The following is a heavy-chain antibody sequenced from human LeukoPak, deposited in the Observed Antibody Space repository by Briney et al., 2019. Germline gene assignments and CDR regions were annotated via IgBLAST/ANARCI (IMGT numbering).Heavy chain of an antibody. CDR1: GFTFSNYW. D-gene: IGHD2-2*01. V-gene: IGHV3-7*01. Sequence: GGSLRLSCAASGFTFSNYWMTWVRQAPGKGLEWVANIKEDGSEKYYGDSVKGRFTISRDDAKNSLYLQMNSLRAEDTAVYYCARDYHLLGYWGQGTLVTVSS. CDR2: IKEDGSEK. CDR3: ARDYHLLGY. J-gene: IGHJ4*02.